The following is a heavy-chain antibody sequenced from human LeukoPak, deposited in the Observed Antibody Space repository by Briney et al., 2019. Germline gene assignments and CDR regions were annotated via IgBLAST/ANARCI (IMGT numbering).Heavy chain of an antibody. D-gene: IGHD2-2*01. CDR2: INPNSGGT. J-gene: IGHJ4*02. Sequence: ASVKVSCKASGYTFTGYYMHWVRQAPGQGLEWMGWINPNSGGTNYAQKFQGRVTMTRDTSISTAYMELSRLRSDDTAVYYCARVQVVVVPAAPFDYWGQGTLVTVSS. CDR3: ARVQVVVVPAAPFDY. CDR1: GYTFTGYY. V-gene: IGHV1-2*02.